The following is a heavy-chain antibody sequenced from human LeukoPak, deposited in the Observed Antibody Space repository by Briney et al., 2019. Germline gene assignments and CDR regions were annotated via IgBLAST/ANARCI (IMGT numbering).Heavy chain of an antibody. CDR1: GYTFTCYY. D-gene: IGHD1-1*01. V-gene: IGHV1-2*02. J-gene: IGHJ5*02. CDR3: ATTGASGPNWFDP. CDR2: INPNSGGT. Sequence: ASVKVSCKASGYTFTCYYMHWVRHAPGQGLEWMGWINPNSGGTNYAQKFQGRVTMTRDTSISTAYMELSRLRSDDTAVYYCATTGASGPNWFDPWGQGTLVTVSS.